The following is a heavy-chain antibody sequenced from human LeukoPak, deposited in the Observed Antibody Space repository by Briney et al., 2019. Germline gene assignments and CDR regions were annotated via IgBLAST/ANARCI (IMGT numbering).Heavy chain of an antibody. Sequence: RGSLRLSCAASGLILSSYGIHWVRQAPGKGLEWVAVIWYDGTNIYYGDSVKGRFSISRDNSKNTVYLQMDSLRAEDTAVYYCARDAGGAFGNYVNYFDYWGQGTLVTVSS. D-gene: IGHD4-11*01. CDR1: GLILSSYG. J-gene: IGHJ4*02. CDR2: IWYDGTNI. V-gene: IGHV3-33*01. CDR3: ARDAGGAFGNYVNYFDY.